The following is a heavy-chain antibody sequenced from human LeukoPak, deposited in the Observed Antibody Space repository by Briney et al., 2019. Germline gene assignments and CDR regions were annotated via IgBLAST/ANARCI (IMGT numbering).Heavy chain of an antibody. CDR3: ARRGSSGWYH. Sequence: SETLSLTCAVYGGSFSGYYWSWIRQPPGKGLEWIGEINHSGSTNYNPSLKSRVTISVDTSKNQFSLKLSSVTAADTAVYYCARRGSSGWYHWGQGTLVTVSS. V-gene: IGHV4-34*01. D-gene: IGHD6-19*01. J-gene: IGHJ5*02. CDR2: INHSGST. CDR1: GGSFSGYY.